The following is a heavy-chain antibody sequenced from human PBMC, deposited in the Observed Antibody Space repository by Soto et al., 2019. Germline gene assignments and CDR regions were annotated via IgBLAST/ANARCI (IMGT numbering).Heavy chain of an antibody. CDR1: GGTFSSYA. Sequence: ASVKVSCKASGGTFSSYAISWVRQAPGQGLEWMGGIIPIFGTANYAQKFQGRVTITADESTSTAYMELSSLRSEDTAVYYCAREDYYGSGSYYNGPRYYYGMDVWGQGTTVTVSS. CDR2: IIPIFGTA. D-gene: IGHD3-10*01. CDR3: AREDYYGSGSYYNGPRYYYGMDV. J-gene: IGHJ6*02. V-gene: IGHV1-69*13.